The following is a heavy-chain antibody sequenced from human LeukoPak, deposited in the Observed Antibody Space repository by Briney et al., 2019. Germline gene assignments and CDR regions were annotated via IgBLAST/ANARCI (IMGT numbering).Heavy chain of an antibody. CDR1: GFTFSNLW. V-gene: IGHV3-74*01. J-gene: IGHJ4*02. CDR3: ARDSKSIMVVTGYYFDY. Sequence: PGGSLRLSCAASGFTFSNLWMHWVRQAPGKGLVWVSRIYTDGSFTTYADSAKGRFTISRDNAKNSLYLQTNSLRAEDTAVYYCARDSKSIMVVTGYYFDYWGQGTLVTVSS. CDR2: IYTDGSFT. D-gene: IGHD3-22*01.